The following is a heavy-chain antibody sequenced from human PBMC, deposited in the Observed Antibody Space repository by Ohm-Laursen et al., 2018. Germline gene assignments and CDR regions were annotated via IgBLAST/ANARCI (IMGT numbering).Heavy chain of an antibody. Sequence: LRLSFAAAGFTFNRHGMHWVRQAPGKGVGGGGGLWYDGSNQYYADSVKGRFTISRDNSQNTLYLQMNSLRAEDTAVYYCARADSSGSHFDYWGQGTLVTASS. D-gene: IGHD3-22*01. CDR1: GFTFNRHG. V-gene: IGHV3-33*01. CDR3: ARADSSGSHFDY. CDR2: LWYDGSNQ. J-gene: IGHJ4*02.